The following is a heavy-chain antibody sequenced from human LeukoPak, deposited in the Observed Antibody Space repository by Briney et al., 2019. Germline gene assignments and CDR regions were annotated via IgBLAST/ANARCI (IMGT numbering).Heavy chain of an antibody. D-gene: IGHD3-3*01. CDR1: GASISSGDYY. Sequence: SQTLSLTCIVSGASISSGDYYWSWIRQPPGKGLEWIGYIYYSGSTYYNPSLKSRVTISVDTSKNQFSLKLSSVTAADTAVYYCARGGDFWSGYYTGIDYWGQGTLVTVSS. CDR2: IYYSGST. J-gene: IGHJ4*02. V-gene: IGHV4-30-4*08. CDR3: ARGGDFWSGYYTGIDY.